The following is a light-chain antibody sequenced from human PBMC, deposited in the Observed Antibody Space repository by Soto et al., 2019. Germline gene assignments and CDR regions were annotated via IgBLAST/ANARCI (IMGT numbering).Light chain of an antibody. CDR2: QGY. Sequence: QSALTQPTSVSFSPGQSITISCTGTSSDVGKYNLVSWYQQHPGKAPKVMILQGYKRPSGVSNRFSGSKFGNTASLTISGLQAEDEAEYYCCAYAATYTYVFGTGTKVTVL. CDR3: CAYAATYTYV. CDR1: SSDVGKYNL. V-gene: IGLV2-23*01. J-gene: IGLJ1*01.